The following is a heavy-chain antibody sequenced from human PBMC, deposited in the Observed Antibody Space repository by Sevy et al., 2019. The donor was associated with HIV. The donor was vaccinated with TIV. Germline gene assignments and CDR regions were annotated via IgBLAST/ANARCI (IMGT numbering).Heavy chain of an antibody. V-gene: IGHV3-48*02. Sequence: GGSLRLSCAASGFTFSSYSMNWVRQAPGKGLEWVSYISSSSSTIYYADSVKGRFTISRDNAKNSLYLQMNSLRDEDTAVYYCARDYYDSSGLRSGAFDIWGQRTMVTVSS. CDR1: GFTFSSYS. J-gene: IGHJ3*02. D-gene: IGHD3-22*01. CDR2: ISSSSSTI. CDR3: ARDYYDSSGLRSGAFDI.